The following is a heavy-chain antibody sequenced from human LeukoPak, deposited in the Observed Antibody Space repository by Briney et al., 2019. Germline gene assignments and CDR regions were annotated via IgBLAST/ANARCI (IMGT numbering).Heavy chain of an antibody. D-gene: IGHD3-22*01. V-gene: IGHV4-59*12. CDR3: ASFRSSGYYLFDY. CDR1: GGSISSYY. Sequence: SETLSLTCTVSGGSISSYYWSWIRQPPGKGLEWIGYIYYSGSTYYNPSLKSRVTISVDTSKNQFSLKLSSVTAADTAVYYCASFRSSGYYLFDYWGQGTLVTVSS. J-gene: IGHJ4*02. CDR2: IYYSGST.